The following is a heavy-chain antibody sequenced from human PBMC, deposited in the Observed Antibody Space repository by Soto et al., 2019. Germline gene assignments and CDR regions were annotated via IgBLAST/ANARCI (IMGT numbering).Heavy chain of an antibody. J-gene: IGHJ5*02. Sequence: QVQLQESGPGLVKPSETLSLTCTVSGVSISPYYWTWIWQPPGKGLEWIGYISNSESTTYNPSLRSRVTISVDTSKSQISLNVTSVTAADTAVYYCGRFGSSWYGWFDPWGQGTLVTVSS. V-gene: IGHV4-59*08. D-gene: IGHD6-13*01. CDR1: GVSISPYY. CDR2: ISNSEST. CDR3: GRFGSSWYGWFDP.